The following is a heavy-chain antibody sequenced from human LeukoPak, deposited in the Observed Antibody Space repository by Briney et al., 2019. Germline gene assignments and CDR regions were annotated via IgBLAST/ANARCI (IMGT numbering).Heavy chain of an antibody. CDR2: IYYSGNT. Sequence: PSETLSLTCSVSGASIGSYYWIWIRQPPGKGPEWLGTIYYSGNTKYNSSLKSRVSILADTSNNQFSLRLSSVTAADTAVYYCAREGLSTIWVIDVWGKGTTVTVSS. CDR1: GASIGSYY. J-gene: IGHJ6*03. CDR3: AREGLSTIWVIDV. D-gene: IGHD7-27*01. V-gene: IGHV4-59*01.